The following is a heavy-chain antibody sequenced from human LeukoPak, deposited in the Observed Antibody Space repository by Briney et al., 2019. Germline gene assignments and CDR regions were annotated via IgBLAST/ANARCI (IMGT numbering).Heavy chain of an antibody. D-gene: IGHD6-13*01. CDR3: AREGQQLVLFAFDI. V-gene: IGHV1-2*02. CDR1: GYTFTGYY. CDR2: INPNSGGT. J-gene: IGHJ3*02. Sequence: AVKVSCKGSGYTFTGYYRHGVRQAPGQGREGMGWINPNSGGTNYAQKFQGRVTMTRDTSISTAYMELSRLRSDDTAVYYCAREGQQLVLFAFDIWGQGTMVTVS.